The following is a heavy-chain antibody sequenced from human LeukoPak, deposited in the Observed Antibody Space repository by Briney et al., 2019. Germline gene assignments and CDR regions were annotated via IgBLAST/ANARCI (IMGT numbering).Heavy chain of an antibody. D-gene: IGHD3-22*01. Sequence: GESLKISRKGSGYSFTSYWIGWVRQMPGKGLEWMGIIHPGDSDTRYSPSFQGQVTISADKSISTAYLQWSSLKASDTAMYYCARQYYDSSGYYYAPIGYFDYWGQGTLVTVSS. CDR1: GYSFTSYW. J-gene: IGHJ4*02. CDR2: IHPGDSDT. V-gene: IGHV5-51*01. CDR3: ARQYYDSSGYYYAPIGYFDY.